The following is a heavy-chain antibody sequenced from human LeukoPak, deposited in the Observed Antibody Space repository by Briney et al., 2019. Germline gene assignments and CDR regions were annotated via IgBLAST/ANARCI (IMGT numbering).Heavy chain of an antibody. CDR3: TTEWAAGIYYFDY. CDR1: GFTFGNVY. D-gene: IGHD6-13*01. CDR2: IKRKTHGGKA. Sequence: GGSLRLSCAASGFTFGNVYMSWVRQAPGKGLEWVGHIKRKTHGGKADYAAPVKGRFTISGDDSKNTLYLQMDSLQTEDTAVYYCTTEWAAGIYYFDYWGQGTLVTVSS. J-gene: IGHJ4*02. V-gene: IGHV3-15*01.